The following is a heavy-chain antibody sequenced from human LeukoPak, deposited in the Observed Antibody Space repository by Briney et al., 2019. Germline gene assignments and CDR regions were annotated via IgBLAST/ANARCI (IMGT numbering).Heavy chain of an antibody. CDR3: ARSSSPCGGDCLGNDAFDI. CDR1: GYTFTSYG. D-gene: IGHD2-21*02. V-gene: IGHV1-18*01. Sequence: VSVKVSCKASGYTFTSYGISWVRQAPGQGLEWMGWISAYNGNTNYAQKLQGRVTMTTDTSTSTAYMELRSLRSDDTAVYYCARSSSPCGGDCLGNDAFDIWGQGTMVTVSS. J-gene: IGHJ3*02. CDR2: ISAYNGNT.